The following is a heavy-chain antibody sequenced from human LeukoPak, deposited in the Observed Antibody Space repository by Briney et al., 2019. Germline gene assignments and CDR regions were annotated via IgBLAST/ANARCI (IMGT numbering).Heavy chain of an antibody. CDR2: IYYSGST. J-gene: IGHJ6*02. V-gene: IGHV4-59*12. CDR3: ARDPIVGATSGMDV. Sequence: KPSETLSLTCTVSGGSISSYYWSWIRQPPGKGLEWIGYIYYSGSTNYNPSLKSRVTISVDTSRNQFSLKLSSVTAADTAVYYCARDPIVGATSGMDVWGQGTTVTVSS. D-gene: IGHD1-26*01. CDR1: GGSISSYY.